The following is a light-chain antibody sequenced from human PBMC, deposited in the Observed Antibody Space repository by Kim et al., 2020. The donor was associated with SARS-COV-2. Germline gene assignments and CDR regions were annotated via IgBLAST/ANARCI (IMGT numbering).Light chain of an antibody. CDR1: QTINTW. CDR3: QHYVGSSRT. Sequence: ASVGDRVTITCRASQTINTWLAWHQQKPGKAPKLLIYKASTLESGVPSRFSGSGSGTEFTLTISSLQPDDFATYYCQHYVGSSRTFGQGTKVDIK. V-gene: IGKV1-5*03. CDR2: KAS. J-gene: IGKJ1*01.